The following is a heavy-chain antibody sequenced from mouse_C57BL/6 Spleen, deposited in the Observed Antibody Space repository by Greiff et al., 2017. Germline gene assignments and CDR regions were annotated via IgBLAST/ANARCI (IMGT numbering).Heavy chain of an antibody. D-gene: IGHD2-3*01. J-gene: IGHJ4*01. CDR3: AREGDYDGYSSYYYAMDD. V-gene: IGHV1-52*01. Sequence: QVQLQQPGAELVRPGSSVKLSCKASGYTFTSYWMHWVKQRPIQGLEWIGNIDPSDSETHYNQKFKDKATLTVDKSSSTAYMQLSSLTSEDSAVYYCAREGDYDGYSSYYYAMDDWGQGTSVTVAS. CDR2: IDPSDSET. CDR1: GYTFTSYW.